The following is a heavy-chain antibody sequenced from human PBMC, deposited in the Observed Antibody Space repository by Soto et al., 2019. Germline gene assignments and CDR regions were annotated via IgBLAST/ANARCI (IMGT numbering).Heavy chain of an antibody. CDR3: ARRSSGWYFDY. Sequence: EVQLLESGGGLVQPGGSLRLSCAASGFTFSSYAMNWVRQAPGKGLEWGSVISGSGGSTYYADSVKGRFTISRDNTKNTLYLQMNSLRAEDTAVYYCARRSSGWYFDYWGQGTLATVSS. J-gene: IGHJ4*02. CDR1: GFTFSSYA. D-gene: IGHD6-19*01. CDR2: ISGSGGST. V-gene: IGHV3-23*01.